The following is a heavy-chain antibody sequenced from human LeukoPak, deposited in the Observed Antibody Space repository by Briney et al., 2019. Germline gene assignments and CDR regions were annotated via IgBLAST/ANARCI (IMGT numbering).Heavy chain of an antibody. CDR3: AREGGP. Sequence: GESLKISCKGSGYNFSNYWIGWVRQMPGKGLEWMGIIYPGDSNTKYSSSFQGQVTISADKSINTAYLQWNSLKASDTAMFYCAREGGPWGQGTLVTVSS. CDR2: IYPGDSNT. V-gene: IGHV5-51*01. J-gene: IGHJ5*02. CDR1: GYNFSNYW.